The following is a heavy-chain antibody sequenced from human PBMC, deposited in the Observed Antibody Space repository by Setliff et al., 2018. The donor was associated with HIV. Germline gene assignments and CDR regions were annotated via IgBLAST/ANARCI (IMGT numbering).Heavy chain of an antibody. CDR1: GYSFTSYW. V-gene: IGHV5-51*01. CDR3: ARTAMVRGAVWWFDP. Sequence: GESLKISCKGSGYSFTSYWIGWVRQLPGKGLEWMWIIYPGYSNTRYRPSFEGQVTISADESISTAYLQWIRLKASDTAMYYCARTAMVRGAVWWFDPWGQGTLVTVSS. D-gene: IGHD3-10*01. CDR2: IYPGYSNT. J-gene: IGHJ5*02.